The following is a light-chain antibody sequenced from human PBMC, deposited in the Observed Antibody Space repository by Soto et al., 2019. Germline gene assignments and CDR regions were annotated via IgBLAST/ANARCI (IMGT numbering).Light chain of an antibody. CDR2: DAS. CDR1: QSISTY. Sequence: EMVLTQSPVTLSLSPGERATLSCRASQSISTYLAWYQQKPGQAPRLLIYDASERATGIPARFSGSGSGTDFTPTISSLEPEDFAVYYCQQRSHWPPFTFGPGTRVDIK. J-gene: IGKJ3*01. CDR3: QQRSHWPPFT. V-gene: IGKV3-11*01.